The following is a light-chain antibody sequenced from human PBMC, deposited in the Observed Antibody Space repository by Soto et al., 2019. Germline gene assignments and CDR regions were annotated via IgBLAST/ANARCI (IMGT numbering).Light chain of an antibody. V-gene: IGKV1-5*03. CDR3: QHYNNYPLT. CDR2: KAS. Sequence: DIPMTQSPSTLSASVGDRVTVTCRASQSVSSWLAWYQQKPGKAPKLLIYKASSLESGVPSRFSGSGSGTEFTLTISSLQPDDFATYYCQHYNNYPLTFGGGTKVEIK. J-gene: IGKJ4*01. CDR1: QSVSSW.